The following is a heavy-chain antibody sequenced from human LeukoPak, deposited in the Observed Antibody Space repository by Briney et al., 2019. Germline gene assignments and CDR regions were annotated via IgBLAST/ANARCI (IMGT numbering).Heavy chain of an antibody. Sequence: GGSLRLSCAASGFAFSNTGMTWVRQAPGRGLEWVSTISPTGEGTHYADSVKGRFTISRDNSNNTLSLEMNSLRADDTATYYCARDAGGAWPFDYWGQGTRVIVSS. CDR1: GFAFSNTG. CDR2: ISPTGEGT. CDR3: ARDAGGAWPFDY. J-gene: IGHJ4*02. D-gene: IGHD4-17*01. V-gene: IGHV3-23*01.